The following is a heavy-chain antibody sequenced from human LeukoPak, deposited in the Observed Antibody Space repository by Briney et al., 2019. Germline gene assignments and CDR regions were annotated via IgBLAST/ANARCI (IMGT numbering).Heavy chain of an antibody. CDR3: ARDTIGYCSSTSCSDFVYVDV. CDR2: IFYSGST. D-gene: IGHD2-2*01. CDR1: GGSISSYY. J-gene: IGHJ6*03. Sequence: SETLSLTCTVSGGSISSYYWSWIRQPPGKGLEWIGYIFYSGSTNYNPSLKSRVTISVDTSKNQFSLKLSSVTAADTAVYYCARDTIGYCSSTSCSDFVYVDVWGKGTTVTVSS. V-gene: IGHV4-59*01.